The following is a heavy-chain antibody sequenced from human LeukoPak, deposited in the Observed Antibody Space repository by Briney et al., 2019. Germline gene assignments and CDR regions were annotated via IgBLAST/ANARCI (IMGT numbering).Heavy chain of an antibody. D-gene: IGHD3-22*01. CDR3: ATAVYYDSSGPVPFDY. CDR1: GYTLTELS. J-gene: IGHJ4*02. Sequence: ASVKVSCKVSGYTLTELSMHWVRQAPGKGLEWMGGFDPEDGETIYAQKFQGRVTMTEDTSTDTAYMELSSLRSEDTAVYYCATAVYYDSSGPVPFDYWGQGTLVTVSS. V-gene: IGHV1-24*01. CDR2: FDPEDGET.